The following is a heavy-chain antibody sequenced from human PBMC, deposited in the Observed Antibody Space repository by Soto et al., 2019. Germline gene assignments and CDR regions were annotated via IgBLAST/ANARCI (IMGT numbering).Heavy chain of an antibody. CDR1: GGSISSGDYY. Sequence: PSETLSLTCTVSGGSISSGDYYWSWIRQPPGKGLEWIGEIYHSGSTNYNPSLKSRVTISVDKSKNQFSLKLTSMTAADTAIYYCAKERGGWCEIWGQGTMVTVSS. D-gene: IGHD2-21*01. CDR3: AKERGGWCEI. CDR2: IYHSGST. V-gene: IGHV4-30-4*01. J-gene: IGHJ3*02.